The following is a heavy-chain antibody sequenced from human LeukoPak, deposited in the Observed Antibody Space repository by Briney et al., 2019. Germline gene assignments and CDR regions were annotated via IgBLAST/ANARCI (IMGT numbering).Heavy chain of an antibody. D-gene: IGHD6-19*01. CDR2: IYYSGST. CDR1: GGSISSYY. CDR3: ARDRIAVAGRKYCYYMDV. J-gene: IGHJ6*03. Sequence: PSETLSLTCTVSGGSISSYYWSWIRQPPGKGLEWIGYIYYSGSTNYNPSLKSRVTISVDTSKNQFSLKLSSVTAADTAVYYCARDRIAVAGRKYCYYMDVWGKGTTVTVSS. V-gene: IGHV4-59*01.